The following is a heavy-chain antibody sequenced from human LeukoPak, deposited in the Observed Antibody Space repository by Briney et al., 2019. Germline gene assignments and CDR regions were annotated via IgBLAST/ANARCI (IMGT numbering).Heavy chain of an antibody. J-gene: IGHJ4*02. Sequence: PGRSLRLSCAASGFTFSSYAMHWVRQAPGKGLEWVAVISYDGSNKYYADSVKGRFTISRDNSKNTLYLQMNSLRAEDTAVYYCAKGYYDFWSAATVPLFDYWGQGTLVTVSS. CDR1: GFTFSSYA. D-gene: IGHD3-3*01. V-gene: IGHV3-30-3*01. CDR3: AKGYYDFWSAATVPLFDY. CDR2: ISYDGSNK.